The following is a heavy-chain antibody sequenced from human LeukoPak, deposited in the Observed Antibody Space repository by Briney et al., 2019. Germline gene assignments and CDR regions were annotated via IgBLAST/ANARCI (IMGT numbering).Heavy chain of an antibody. CDR3: ASHYGSGSNNWLDT. Sequence: GGSLRLSCAASGFTFRIDGLSWVRQAPGKGLEWVSAISGDGSGTYYADSVKGRFTISRDNSQNTLHLQMNSLRGEDTALYYCASHYGSGSNNWLDTWGQGALVTVSS. D-gene: IGHD3-10*01. CDR1: GFTFRIDG. CDR2: ISGDGSGT. J-gene: IGHJ5*02. V-gene: IGHV3-23*01.